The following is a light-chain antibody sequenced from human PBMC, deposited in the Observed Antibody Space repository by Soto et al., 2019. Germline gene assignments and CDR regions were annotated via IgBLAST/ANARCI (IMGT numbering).Light chain of an antibody. J-gene: IGKJ5*01. V-gene: IGKV4-1*01. CDR2: WAS. CDR3: QQYGNSPIT. CDR1: QSVLYSSNNKNY. Sequence: DVVMTQSPASLAVSLGERATLNCKSSQSVLYSSNNKNYLAWYQQKPGQPPKLLIYWASTRESGVPDRFSGSGSGTDFTLTISRLEPEDFAVYYCQQYGNSPITFGQGTRLEIK.